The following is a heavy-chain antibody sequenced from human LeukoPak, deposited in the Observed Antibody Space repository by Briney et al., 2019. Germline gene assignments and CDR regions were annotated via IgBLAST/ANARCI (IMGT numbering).Heavy chain of an antibody. V-gene: IGHV1-46*01. D-gene: IGHD2-21*02. CDR1: GYTFTRYY. J-gene: IGHJ3*02. Sequence: ASAKLSCKVSGYTFTRYYMHWGPQAPRQGLERMGIINPSGGSTSYAQQFQGRVTMTRDTSTSTVYMELSSLRSEDTAVYYWARGGQPVVTAQAAFDIWGQGTMVTVSS. CDR3: ARGGQPVVTAQAAFDI. CDR2: INPSGGST.